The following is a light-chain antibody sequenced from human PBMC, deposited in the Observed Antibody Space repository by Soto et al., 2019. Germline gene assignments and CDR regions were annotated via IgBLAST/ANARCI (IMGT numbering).Light chain of an antibody. CDR2: DVS. CDR3: SSYTSRSTGV. V-gene: IGLV2-14*03. Sequence: QSALTQPDSVSGSPGQSITISCTGSSSDVGTYNYVSWYQQHPGKAPKLIIYDVSNRPSGTSNRFSGSKSGNTASLTISGLQAEDEADYYCSSYTSRSTGVFGGGTKLTVL. CDR1: SSDVGTYNY. J-gene: IGLJ2*01.